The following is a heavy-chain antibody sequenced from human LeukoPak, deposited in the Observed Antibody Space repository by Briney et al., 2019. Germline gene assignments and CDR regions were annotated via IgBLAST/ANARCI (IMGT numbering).Heavy chain of an antibody. V-gene: IGHV1-3*01. J-gene: IGHJ4*02. D-gene: IGHD6-13*01. CDR2: INAGNGNT. CDR1: GYTFTSYA. Sequence: ASVKVSCKASGYTFTSYAMHWVRQAPGQRLEWMGWINAGNGNTKYSQKFQGRVTITRDTSASTAYMELSSLRSEDTAVYYCARVGIAAAGGDFDYWGQETLVTVSS. CDR3: ARVGIAAAGGDFDY.